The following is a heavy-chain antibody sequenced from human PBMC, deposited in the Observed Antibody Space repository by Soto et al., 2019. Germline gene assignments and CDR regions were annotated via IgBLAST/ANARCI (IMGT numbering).Heavy chain of an antibody. CDR2: IYYSGST. Sequence: PSETLSLTCTVSGGPISSSSYYWGWIRQPPGKGLEWIGSIYYSGSTYYNPSLKSRVTISVDTSKNQSSLKLSSVTAADTAVFYCAITFFGSGFYYDSSGYLSLFDHWGKGTLVTVSS. J-gene: IGHJ4*02. CDR1: GGPISSSSYY. D-gene: IGHD3-22*01. V-gene: IGHV4-39*07. CDR3: AITFFGSGFYYDSSGYLSLFDH.